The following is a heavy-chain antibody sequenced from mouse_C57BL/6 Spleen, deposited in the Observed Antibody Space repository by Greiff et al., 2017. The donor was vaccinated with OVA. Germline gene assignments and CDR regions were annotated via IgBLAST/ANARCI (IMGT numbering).Heavy chain of an antibody. CDR3: ARAPVSSKGGFDY. CDR1: GYTFTSYW. V-gene: IGHV1-72*01. Sequence: VKLVESGAELVKPGASVKLSCTASGYTFTSYWMHWVKQRPGRGLEWIGRFDPNSGGTKYNETFQSTATLTVDKPSSTAYMQLSSLTSEDSAVYYCARAPVSSKGGFDYWGQGTTLTVSS. J-gene: IGHJ2*01. CDR2: FDPNSGGT. D-gene: IGHD1-1*01.